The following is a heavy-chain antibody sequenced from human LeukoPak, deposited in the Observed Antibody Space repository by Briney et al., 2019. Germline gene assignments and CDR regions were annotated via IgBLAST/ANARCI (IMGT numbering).Heavy chain of an antibody. J-gene: IGHJ4*02. CDR3: ASSTRLGETGKLYWGAF. Sequence: GGSLSLSCAASGFTFSSYEMNWVRQAPGKGLEWVSYISSSGSTIYYAGSGQGRFTIPKDNSKNTLYLQMNSLGTEDTALFYCASSTRLGETGKLYWGAFWGQGTLVTVSS. CDR1: GFTFSSYE. CDR2: ISSSGSTI. V-gene: IGHV3-48*03. D-gene: IGHD3-16*01.